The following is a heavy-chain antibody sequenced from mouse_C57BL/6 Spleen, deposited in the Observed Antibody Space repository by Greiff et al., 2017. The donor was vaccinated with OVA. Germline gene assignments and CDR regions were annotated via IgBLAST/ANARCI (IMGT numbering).Heavy chain of an antibody. J-gene: IGHJ1*03. Sequence: VQLQQSGAELVRPGASVKLSCTASGFNIKDDYMHWVKQRPEQGLEWIGWIDPENGDTEYASKFQGKATITADTSANTAYLQLSSLTSEDTAVYDCTTTVVATRYFDVWGTGTTVTVSS. CDR1: GFNIKDDY. D-gene: IGHD1-1*01. V-gene: IGHV14-4*01. CDR3: TTTVVATRYFDV. CDR2: IDPENGDT.